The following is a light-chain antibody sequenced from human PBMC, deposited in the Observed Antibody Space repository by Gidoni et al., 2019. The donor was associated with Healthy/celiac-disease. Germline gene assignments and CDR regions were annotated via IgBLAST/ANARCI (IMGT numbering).Light chain of an antibody. CDR2: DGS. Sequence: QSTLTQPASVSGSPGQSITISCTGTSSDVGGYNYVSWYQQHPGKAPKLMMYDGSNRPSGVSNRFSGSKSGNTASLTISGLQAEDEADYYCSSYTSSSTLEFGGGTKLTVL. V-gene: IGLV2-14*03. CDR3: SSYTSSSTLE. CDR1: SSDVGGYNY. J-gene: IGLJ2*01.